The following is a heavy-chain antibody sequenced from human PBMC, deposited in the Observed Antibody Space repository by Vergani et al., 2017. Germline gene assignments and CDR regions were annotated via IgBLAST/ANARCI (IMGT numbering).Heavy chain of an antibody. CDR2: ISASGAPT. D-gene: IGHD1-20*01. CDR1: GFTFTAHG. Sequence: EVQLLESGGGSAQPGESLRLSCVASGFTFTAHGLNWVRQAPGKGLEWVSGISASGAPTYYADSVKGRVTISRDNSKNTLYLQMNSLRVEDTAVYYCARAYGRYDWFDYCGQRTLVTVSS. J-gene: IGHJ4*01. V-gene: IGHV3-23*01. CDR3: ARAYGRYDWFDY.